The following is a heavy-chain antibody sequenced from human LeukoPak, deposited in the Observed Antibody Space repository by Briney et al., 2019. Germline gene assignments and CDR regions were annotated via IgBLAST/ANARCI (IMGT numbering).Heavy chain of an antibody. J-gene: IGHJ4*02. Sequence: GGSLRLSCAASGFTFSTYVMNWVRQAPGKGLEWVSGITDSGDNTYYADSVKGRFTISRDNSKNTLYLQMNSLRAEDKAVYYCSAYFDHWGQGTLVTVSS. CDR2: ITDSGDNT. V-gene: IGHV3-23*01. CDR3: SAYFDH. CDR1: GFTFSTYV.